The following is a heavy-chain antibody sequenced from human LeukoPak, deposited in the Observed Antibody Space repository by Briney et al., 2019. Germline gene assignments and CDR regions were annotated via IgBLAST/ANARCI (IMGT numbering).Heavy chain of an antibody. D-gene: IGHD3-22*01. CDR3: ARVGRYYYDSSGYLGSRTYYYYGMDV. J-gene: IGHJ6*02. V-gene: IGHV4-30-2*01. Sequence: SETLSLTCAVSGGSISSGGYSWSWIRQPPGKGLEWIGYIYHSGSTYYNPSLKSRVTISVDRSKNQFSLKLSSVTAADTAAYYCARVGRYYYDSSGYLGSRTYYYYGMDVWGQGTTVTVSS. CDR2: IYHSGST. CDR1: GGSISSGGYS.